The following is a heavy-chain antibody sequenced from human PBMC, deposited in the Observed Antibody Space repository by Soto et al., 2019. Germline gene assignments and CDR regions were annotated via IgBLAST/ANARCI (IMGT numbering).Heavy chain of an antibody. CDR2: ISYDGSNK. Sequence: QVQLVESGGGVVQPGRSLRLSCAASGFTFSSYGMHWVRQAPGKGLEWVAVISYDGSNKYYADSVKGRFTISRDNSKNTLYLPMNSLRAEDTAVYYCAKDRIVGATLTYYFDYWGQGTLVTVSS. CDR1: GFTFSSYG. CDR3: AKDRIVGATLTYYFDY. J-gene: IGHJ4*02. V-gene: IGHV3-30*18. D-gene: IGHD1-26*01.